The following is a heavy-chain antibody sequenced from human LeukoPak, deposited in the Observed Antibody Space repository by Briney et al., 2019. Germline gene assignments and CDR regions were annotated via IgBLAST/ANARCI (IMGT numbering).Heavy chain of an antibody. V-gene: IGHV4-61*05. CDR1: AASISSSSHH. CDR3: ARAHQGIRSSSWWFDY. J-gene: IGHJ4*02. Sequence: SETLSLTCTISAASISSSSHHWGWIRQPPGKGLEWIGYIYYSGSTNYNPSLKSRVIISVDTSKNQFSLKLSSVTAADTAVYYCARAHQGIRSSSWWFDYWGQGTLVTVSS. D-gene: IGHD6-13*01. CDR2: IYYSGST.